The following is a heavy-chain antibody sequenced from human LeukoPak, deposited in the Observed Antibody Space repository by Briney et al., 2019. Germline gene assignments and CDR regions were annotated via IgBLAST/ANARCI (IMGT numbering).Heavy chain of an antibody. J-gene: IGHJ4*02. CDR3: ARVGYDFWSGYPWYFDY. Sequence: TGGSLRLSCAASGFTFSSYWMSWVRQAPGKGLEWVANIKQDGSEKYYVDSVKGRFTISRDNAKNSLYLQMNSLRAEDTAVYCCARVGYDFWSGYPWYFDYWGQGTLVTVSS. CDR2: IKQDGSEK. V-gene: IGHV3-7*01. CDR1: GFTFSSYW. D-gene: IGHD3-3*01.